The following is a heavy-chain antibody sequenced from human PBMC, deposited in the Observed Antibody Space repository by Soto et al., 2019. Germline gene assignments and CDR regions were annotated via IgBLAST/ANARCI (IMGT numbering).Heavy chain of an antibody. Sequence: EVQLVESGGGLVRPGGSLRLSCVASGFTFNNAWMNWVRQAPGKGLEWVGRIRSKADGGTIDYAAPVKDRFTISRDDSKNTLHLQMNSLKTEDTAVYYCTRDPDYSNYLEYWGQGTLVTVSS. V-gene: IGHV3-15*07. CDR3: TRDPDYSNYLEY. J-gene: IGHJ4*02. D-gene: IGHD4-4*01. CDR1: GFTFNNAW. CDR2: IRSKADGGTI.